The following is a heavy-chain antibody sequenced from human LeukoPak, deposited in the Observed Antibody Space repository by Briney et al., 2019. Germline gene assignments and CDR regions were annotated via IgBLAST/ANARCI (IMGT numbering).Heavy chain of an antibody. D-gene: IGHD3-10*01. J-gene: IGHJ5*02. Sequence: PSETLSLTCTVSGGSISSYYWSWIRQPPGKGLEWIGYIYYSGSTNYNPSLKSRVTISVDTSKNQFSLKLSSVTAADTAVYYCSTNMRSLWFGGFDPWGQGTLVTVSS. V-gene: IGHV4-59*08. CDR1: GGSISSYY. CDR3: STNMRSLWFGGFDP. CDR2: IYYSGST.